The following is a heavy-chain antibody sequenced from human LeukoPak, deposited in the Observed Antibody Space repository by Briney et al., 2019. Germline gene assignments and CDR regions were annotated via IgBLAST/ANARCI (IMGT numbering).Heavy chain of an antibody. Sequence: RGSLRLSCAASGFTFNNYWMNRVRQAPGKGLEWVANIKQDGSEKYYVDSVKGRFTISRDNAKNSLYLQMNALRTDDTAVYYCVRGYYYHYMDVWGKGTTVTVSS. CDR3: VRGYYYHYMDV. CDR1: GFTFNNYW. CDR2: IKQDGSEK. V-gene: IGHV3-7*01. J-gene: IGHJ6*03.